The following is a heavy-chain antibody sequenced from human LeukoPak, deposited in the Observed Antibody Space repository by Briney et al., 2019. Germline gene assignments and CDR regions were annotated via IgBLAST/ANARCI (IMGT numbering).Heavy chain of an antibody. CDR2: ISPYNGNT. CDR3: ARDSSTVTTMWDY. J-gene: IGHJ4*02. V-gene: IGHV1-18*04. Sequence: ASVKVSCKASGYSFASYGISWVRQAPGQGPEWMGWISPYNGNTNYAQNLQGRATMTTDTSTSTAYMELRSLRSDDTAVYYCARDSSTVTTMWDYWGQGTLVTVSS. CDR1: GYSFASYG. D-gene: IGHD4-17*01.